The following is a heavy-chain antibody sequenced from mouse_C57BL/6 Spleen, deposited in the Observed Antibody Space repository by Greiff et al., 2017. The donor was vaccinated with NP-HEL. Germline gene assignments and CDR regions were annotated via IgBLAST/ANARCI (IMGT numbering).Heavy chain of an antibody. CDR3: SRYYGSSYRGFAY. J-gene: IGHJ3*01. CDR1: GFTFSDYG. Sequence: EVQRVESGGGLVKPGGSLKLSCAASGFTFSDYGMHWVRQAPEKGLEWVAYISSGSSTIYYADTVKGRFTISRDNAKNTLFLQMTSLRSEDTAMYYCSRYYGSSYRGFAYWGQGTLVTVSA. CDR2: ISSGSSTI. V-gene: IGHV5-17*01. D-gene: IGHD1-1*01.